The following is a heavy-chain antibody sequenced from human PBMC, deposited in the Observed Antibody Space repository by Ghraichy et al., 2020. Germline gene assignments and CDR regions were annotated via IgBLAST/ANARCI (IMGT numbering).Heavy chain of an antibody. V-gene: IGHV4-59*01. CDR1: GGTITSFY. CDR2: IYHSGTA. CDR3: ARANFYVSGTLDY. D-gene: IGHD3-10*01. J-gene: IGHJ4*02. Sequence: SEPLSLTCTVSGGTITSFYWGWIRQPPGKGLEWIGYIYHSGTANYNPSLKSRATMSVDTSKKQFSLKLTSVTTADTAVYYCARANFYVSGTLDYWGQGNLVTVS.